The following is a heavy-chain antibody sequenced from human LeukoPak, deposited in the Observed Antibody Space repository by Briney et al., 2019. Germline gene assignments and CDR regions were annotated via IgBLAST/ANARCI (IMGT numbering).Heavy chain of an antibody. J-gene: IGHJ4*02. CDR1: GYTFTGYY. CDR3: ARDLGRGIGVVVGRKYYFDY. V-gene: IGHV1-2*02. Sequence: ASVKVSCKASGYTFTGYYMHWVRQAPGQGLEWMGWINPNSGGTNYAQKFQGRVTMTRDTSISTAYMELSRLRSDDTAVYYCARDLGRGIGVVVGRKYYFDYWGQGTLVTVSS. D-gene: IGHD2-15*01. CDR2: INPNSGGT.